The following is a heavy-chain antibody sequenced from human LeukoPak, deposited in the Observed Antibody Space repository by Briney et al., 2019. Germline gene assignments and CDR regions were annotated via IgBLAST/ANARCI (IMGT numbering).Heavy chain of an antibody. J-gene: IGHJ4*02. D-gene: IGHD3-22*01. CDR1: GFIFSDYY. CDR2: ISSGGSTI. CDR3: ARGTNHYYDSSGYYPAGAFDI. Sequence: GGSLRLSCAASGFIFSDYYMSWIRQAPGKGLEWLSFISSGGSTIYYADSVKGRFTISRDNAQNSLYLQMNSLRAEDTAVYYCARGTNHYYDSSGYYPAGAFDIWGQGTLVTVSS. V-gene: IGHV3-11*04.